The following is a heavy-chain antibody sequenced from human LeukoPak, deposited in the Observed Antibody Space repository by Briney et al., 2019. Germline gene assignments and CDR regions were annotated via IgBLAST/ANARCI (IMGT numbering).Heavy chain of an antibody. CDR2: IYSGGST. V-gene: IGHV3-66*02. Sequence: GGSLRLSCPASGFTVSSNYMSWVRQAPGKGLEWVSVIYSGGSTYYADSVKGRFTISRDNSKNTLYLQMNSLRAEDTAVYYCARVGTYYYGSSGYNFWFDPWGQGTLVTVSS. D-gene: IGHD3-22*01. CDR3: ARVGTYYYGSSGYNFWFDP. CDR1: GFTVSSNY. J-gene: IGHJ5*02.